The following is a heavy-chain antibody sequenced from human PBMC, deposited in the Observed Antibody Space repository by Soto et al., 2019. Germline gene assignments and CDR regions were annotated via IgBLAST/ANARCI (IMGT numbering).Heavy chain of an antibody. CDR1: GFAFDVYS. D-gene: IGHD1-1*01. CDR3: ANDRGRSPWNRISYFYGMDV. V-gene: IGHV3-30*18. Sequence: PGGSLRLSCAASGFAFDVYSMQWVRQASGKGLEWVAVISHDGKNKYYADSGKGRFNFSRDNAKNTLYLQMDRLREEDTAVYYCANDRGRSPWNRISYFYGMDVWGQGTTVTVSS. CDR2: ISHDGKNK. J-gene: IGHJ6*02.